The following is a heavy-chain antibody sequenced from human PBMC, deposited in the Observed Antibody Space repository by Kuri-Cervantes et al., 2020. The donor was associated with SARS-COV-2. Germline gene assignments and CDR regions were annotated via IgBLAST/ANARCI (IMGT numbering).Heavy chain of an antibody. D-gene: IGHD2-21*01. J-gene: IGHJ3*02. CDR2: IKSKTDGGTT. V-gene: IGHV3-15*01. Sequence: LSLTCAASGFTFSNAWMSWVRQAPGKGLEWVGRIKSKTDGGTTDYAAPVKGRFTISRDNSKNTLYLQMNSLRAEDTAVYYCARDGRGDSASRAAFDIWGQGTMVTVSS. CDR3: ARDGRGDSASRAAFDI. CDR1: GFTFSNAW.